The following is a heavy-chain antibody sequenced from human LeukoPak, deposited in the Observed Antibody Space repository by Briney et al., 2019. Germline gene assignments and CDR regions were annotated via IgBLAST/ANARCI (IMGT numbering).Heavy chain of an antibody. D-gene: IGHD3-22*01. Sequence: PSETLSLTCTASGGSISSYYWSWIRQSPGKGLEWIGYMYYSGSTNYNPSIKSRVTISVDTSKNQFSLKLNSVTAADTAVYYCARSSGYYGGYFDYWGQGTLVTVSS. J-gene: IGHJ4*02. CDR1: GGSISSYY. CDR3: ARSSGYYGGYFDY. CDR2: MYYSGST. V-gene: IGHV4-59*01.